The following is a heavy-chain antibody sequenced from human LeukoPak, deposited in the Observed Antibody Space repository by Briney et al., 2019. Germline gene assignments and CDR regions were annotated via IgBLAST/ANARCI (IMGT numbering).Heavy chain of an antibody. CDR1: GFTFSSYN. J-gene: IGHJ4*02. D-gene: IGHD3-10*01. V-gene: IGHV3-21*01. CDR2: ISSSSSYI. CDR3: ARDPARWFGEEYYFDY. Sequence: GGSLRLSCAASGFTFSSYNMNWVRQAPGKGLEWVSSISSSSSYIYYADSVKGRFTISRENSKNTLYLQMNSLRAEDTAVYYCARDPARWFGEEYYFDYWGQGTLVTVSS.